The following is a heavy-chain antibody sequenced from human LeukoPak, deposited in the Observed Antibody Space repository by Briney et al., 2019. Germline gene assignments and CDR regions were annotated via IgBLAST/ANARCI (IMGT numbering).Heavy chain of an antibody. V-gene: IGHV1-69*04. CDR2: IIPILGIA. J-gene: IGHJ4*02. CDR1: GGTFSSYT. CDR3: ARELGIVVVPAARLGYYFDY. Sequence: SVKVSCKASGGTFSSYTISWVRQAPGQGLEWMGRIIPILGIANYAQKFQGRVTITADKSTSTAYMELSSLRSEDTAVYYCARELGIVVVPAARLGYYFDYWGQRTLVTVSS. D-gene: IGHD2-2*01.